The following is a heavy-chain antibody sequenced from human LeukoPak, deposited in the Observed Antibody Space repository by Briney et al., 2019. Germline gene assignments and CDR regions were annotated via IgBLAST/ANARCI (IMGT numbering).Heavy chain of an antibody. J-gene: IGHJ4*02. V-gene: IGHV4-39*01. CDR2: IYYNGNT. CDR1: GDSISSSSYY. Sequence: SETLSLTCSVSGDSISSSSYYWSWIRLSPGKGLEWIGSIYYNGNTYYNPPLKSRLTIALDTSRNQFSLKLTSVTAADTAVYFCARHRKVDTAGDYWCQGTLVTVSS. CDR3: ARHRKVDTAGDY. D-gene: IGHD5-18*01.